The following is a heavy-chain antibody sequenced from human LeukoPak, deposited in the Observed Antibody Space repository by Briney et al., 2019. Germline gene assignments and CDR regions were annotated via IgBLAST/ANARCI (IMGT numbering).Heavy chain of an antibody. Sequence: PGGSLRLSCAASGFTFSSYRMNWVRQAPGKGLEWVSGISWNSGRIGYADSVKGLFTITRDNAQNSLYLQMNSRRAKDLVLHYCAKGNGILDYMDVWGKGTTVTVSS. CDR3: AKGNGILDYMDV. J-gene: IGHJ6*03. CDR2: ISWNSGRI. V-gene: IGHV3-9*03. D-gene: IGHD3-9*01. CDR1: GFTFSSYR.